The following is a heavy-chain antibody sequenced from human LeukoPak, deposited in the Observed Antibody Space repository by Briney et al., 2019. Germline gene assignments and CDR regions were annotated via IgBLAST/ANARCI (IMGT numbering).Heavy chain of an antibody. CDR1: GDIVSSTIAA. CDR2: TYYRSKWYN. J-gene: IGHJ6*02. CDR3: TRDQDGMGV. Sequence: SQTLSLTCAISGDIVSSTIAAWNWIGQSPSRGLEWLGRTYYRSKWYNDYAVSVKSRVTINPDTSKNQFSLQLSSVTPEDTAVYYCTRDQDGMGVWGQGTSVTVSS. V-gene: IGHV6-1*01.